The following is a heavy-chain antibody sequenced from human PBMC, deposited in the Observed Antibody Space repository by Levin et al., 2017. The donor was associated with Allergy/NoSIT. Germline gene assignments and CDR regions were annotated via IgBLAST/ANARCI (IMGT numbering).Heavy chain of an antibody. J-gene: IGHJ3*01. CDR2: INTNNGDT. CDR3: AKASSGGYCSGGRCFSAFDL. V-gene: IGHV1-18*01. CDR1: AYTFTTFG. Sequence: GASVKVSCKASAYTFTTFGVNWVRQASGQGLEWMGWINTNNGDTNYAQKFQGRVTMTTDTSATTFYMELKTLTSDDAAVYYCAKASSGGYCSGGRCFSAFDLWGQGTMVTVSS. D-gene: IGHD2-15*01.